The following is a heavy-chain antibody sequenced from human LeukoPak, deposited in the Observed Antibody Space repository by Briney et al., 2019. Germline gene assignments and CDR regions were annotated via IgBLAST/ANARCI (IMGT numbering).Heavy chain of an antibody. CDR2: ISPSGGIT. V-gene: IGHV3-23*01. CDR3: AKDHLPGIVVADRDY. J-gene: IGHJ4*02. Sequence: PGGSLRLSCTVSGFTVSSNSMSWVRQAPGKGLEWVSGISPSGGITYYTDSVKGRFTISRDNSKNTVSLQMNSLRGEDTAVYYCAKDHLPGIVVADRDYWGQGTLVTVSS. D-gene: IGHD6-19*01. CDR1: GFTVSSNS.